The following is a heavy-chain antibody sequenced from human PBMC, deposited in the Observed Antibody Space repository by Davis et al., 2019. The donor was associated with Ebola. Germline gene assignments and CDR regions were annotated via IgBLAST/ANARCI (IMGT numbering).Heavy chain of an antibody. CDR2: INHSGRT. D-gene: IGHD1-7*01. J-gene: IGHJ4*02. CDR3: ARHSNYARLDY. Sequence: SETLSLTCAVYGGSFSGYYWSWIRQLPGKGLEWIGEINHSGRTNSNPSLKSRVTISVDTSKNQFSLKLSSVTAADTAVYYCARHSNYARLDYWGQGTLVTVSS. V-gene: IGHV4-34*01. CDR1: GGSFSGYY.